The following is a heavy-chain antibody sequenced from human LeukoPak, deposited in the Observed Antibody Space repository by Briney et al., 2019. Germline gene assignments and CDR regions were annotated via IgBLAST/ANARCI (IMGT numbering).Heavy chain of an antibody. CDR2: MYHSWST. CDR3: ARAAGGWDKYYYYIDV. Sequence: SESLSLTCTISGGSIYINNYYWVWIRQPPGEGLEWIASMYHSWSTYYNPSLKSRVSMALDTSKNQFSLKLSSVTAADTAVYYCARAAGGWDKYYYYIDVWGKGTTVTVSS. D-gene: IGHD1-26*01. V-gene: IGHV4-39*07. CDR1: GGSIYINNYY. J-gene: IGHJ6*03.